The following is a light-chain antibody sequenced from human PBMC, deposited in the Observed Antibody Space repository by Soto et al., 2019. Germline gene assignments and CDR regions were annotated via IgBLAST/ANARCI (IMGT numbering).Light chain of an antibody. CDR2: NAS. V-gene: IGKV1-5*03. CDR1: QSISNW. Sequence: DIQMTQSPCTLSASVGDRVTLTCRASQSISNWLAWYQQKPGKAPKLLIFNASSLGSGVPSRFSGSGSGTEFTLTISSLQPDDFATYYCQQYNSQGTFGQGTKVEIK. J-gene: IGKJ1*01. CDR3: QQYNSQGT.